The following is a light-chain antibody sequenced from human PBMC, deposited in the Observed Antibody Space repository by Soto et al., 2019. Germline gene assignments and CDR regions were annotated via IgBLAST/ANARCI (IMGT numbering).Light chain of an antibody. CDR3: QQRSNWTLT. Sequence: EIVLTQSPATLSLSPGERATLSCRASQSVSSNLAWYQQKPGQAPRLLIYDASNTATGIPARFSGSGSGTDFTLTISSLEPEDFAVYYCQQRSNWTLTFGGGTKV. J-gene: IGKJ4*01. V-gene: IGKV3-11*01. CDR1: QSVSSN. CDR2: DAS.